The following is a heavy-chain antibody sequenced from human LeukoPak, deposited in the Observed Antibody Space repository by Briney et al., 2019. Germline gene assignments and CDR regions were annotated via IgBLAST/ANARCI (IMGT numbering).Heavy chain of an antibody. J-gene: IGHJ4*02. CDR3: ARGYYNSSGYYSPVC. V-gene: IGHV3-48*03. D-gene: IGHD3-22*01. Sequence: GESLRLSCAASGFTFSSYEMNWIRQAPGKGLEWVSYISSSGATIYYADSVKGRFTISRDNAKNSLYLQMNSLRAEDTAIYYCARGYYNSSGYYSPVCWGQGTLVTVSS. CDR1: GFTFSSYE. CDR2: ISSSGATI.